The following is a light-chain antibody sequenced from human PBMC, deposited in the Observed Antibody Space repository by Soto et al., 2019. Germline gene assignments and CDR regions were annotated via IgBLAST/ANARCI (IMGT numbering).Light chain of an antibody. CDR3: QQFGSYPLT. CDR2: VAS. Sequence: IQLTQSPSFLSASVGDTVTITCRASQGIGSHLAWYQQKPGTVPNLLIYVASALQSGVPSRFSGSGSGTEFTLTINSLQPEDFATYYWQQFGSYPLTFGGGTDVEIK. V-gene: IGKV1-9*01. CDR1: QGIGSH. J-gene: IGKJ4*01.